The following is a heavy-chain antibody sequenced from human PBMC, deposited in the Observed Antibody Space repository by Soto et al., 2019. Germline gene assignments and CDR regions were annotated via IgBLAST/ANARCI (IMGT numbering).Heavy chain of an antibody. CDR2: ISGSGTST. CDR1: GFTFTNYV. Sequence: LRLSCAASGFTFTNYVMNWVRQAPGKGLEWVSGISGSGTSTWYADSVKGRFTVSRDTSKNTLYLQMNSLRAEDTAVYYCAKDLFLQGYFGSANYYALDYWGQGTLVTVSS. CDR3: AKDLFLQGYFGSANYYALDY. V-gene: IGHV3-23*01. J-gene: IGHJ4*02. D-gene: IGHD3-10*01.